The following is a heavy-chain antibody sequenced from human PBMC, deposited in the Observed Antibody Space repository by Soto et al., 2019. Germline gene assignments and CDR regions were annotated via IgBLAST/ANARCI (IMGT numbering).Heavy chain of an antibody. CDR1: GFPFSTYP. CDR3: VKLPVTTASYYYFGMDV. Sequence: PGGSLRLSCAASGFPFSTYPMNWVRQVPGKGPEWVSGISGSGISTFYADSVKGRFTISRDNSKNTVYLQMNRLRAEDTALYYCVKLPVTTASYYYFGMDVWGQGTTVTVSS. J-gene: IGHJ6*02. V-gene: IGHV3-23*01. CDR2: ISGSGIST. D-gene: IGHD4-4*01.